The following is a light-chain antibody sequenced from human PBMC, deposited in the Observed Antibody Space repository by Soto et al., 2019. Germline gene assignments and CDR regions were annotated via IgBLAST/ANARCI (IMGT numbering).Light chain of an antibody. CDR3: QQFNTTPWT. CDR1: QSVSIW. V-gene: IGKV1-5*03. CDR2: KSS. Sequence: DIQMTQSPSTLSASVGDQVTISCRASQSVSIWLAWYQQKPGRAPKLLIYKSSILESGVPSRFSGSGSGTEFTLTISSLQPDDFATYYCQQFNTTPWTFGQGTKVDIK. J-gene: IGKJ1*01.